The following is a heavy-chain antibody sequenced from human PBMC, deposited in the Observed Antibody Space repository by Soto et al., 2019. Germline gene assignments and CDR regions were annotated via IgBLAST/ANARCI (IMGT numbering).Heavy chain of an antibody. Sequence: QVQLQESGPGLVKPSETLSLTCTVSGGSISSYYWSWIRQPPGKGLEWIGYIYYSGSTHYNPSLKSRVTISVDTSKYQFALKLSSVTAADTAVYYCARRWGTYFDYWGQGTLVTVSS. CDR3: ARRWGTYFDY. CDR2: IYYSGST. D-gene: IGHD7-27*01. J-gene: IGHJ4*02. V-gene: IGHV4-59*01. CDR1: GGSISSYY.